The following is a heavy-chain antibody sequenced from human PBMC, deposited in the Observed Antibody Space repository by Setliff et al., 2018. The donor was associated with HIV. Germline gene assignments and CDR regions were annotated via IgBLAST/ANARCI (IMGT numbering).Heavy chain of an antibody. CDR2: ISGYNDNT. D-gene: IGHD5-12*01. V-gene: IGHV1-18*01. Sequence: EASVKVSCKASGYSFTTFGITWVRQAPGQGLEWMGWISGYNDNTNYAQKYQGRVTLTTDTSTNTAYMELRSLRSDDTAVYYCARSEGQWLRPEGALCDYWGQGTLVTVSS. J-gene: IGHJ4*02. CDR3: ARSEGQWLRPEGALCDY. CDR1: GYSFTTFG.